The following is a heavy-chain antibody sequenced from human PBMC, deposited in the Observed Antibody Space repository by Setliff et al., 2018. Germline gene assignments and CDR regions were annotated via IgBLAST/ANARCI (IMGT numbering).Heavy chain of an antibody. CDR3: VRELRVIVGVGIQGVFDI. CDR2: IRYDGSNK. D-gene: IGHD3-22*01. CDR1: GFTFSSYG. Sequence: GGSLRLSCAASGFTFSSYGMHWVRQAPGKGLEWVAFIRYDGSNKYYADSLKGRFTISRDNSKNTLYLQMNSLRAEDTAVYYCVRELRVIVGVGIQGVFDIWGQGTMVTVSS. V-gene: IGHV3-30*02. J-gene: IGHJ3*02.